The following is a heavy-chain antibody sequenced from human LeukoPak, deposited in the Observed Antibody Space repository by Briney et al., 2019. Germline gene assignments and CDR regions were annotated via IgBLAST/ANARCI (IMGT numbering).Heavy chain of an antibody. CDR1: GFTFSSFW. D-gene: IGHD6-19*01. CDR3: ARDTSSAWYGLIDY. CDR2: IKQDGSEK. J-gene: IGHJ4*02. Sequence: GGCLRLSCAASGFTFSSFWMGWVRQAPGKGLEWVATIKQDGSEKYSVDSVKGRFTISRDNAKNSLYLQMNSLRAEDTAVYFCARDTSSAWYGLIDYWGQGSLVTVSS. V-gene: IGHV3-7*01.